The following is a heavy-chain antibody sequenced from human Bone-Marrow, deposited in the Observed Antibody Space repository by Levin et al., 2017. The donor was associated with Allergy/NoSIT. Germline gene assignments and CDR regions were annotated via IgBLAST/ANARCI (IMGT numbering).Heavy chain of an antibody. D-gene: IGHD6-13*01. CDR1: GFSVSRNY. Sequence: ASVKVSCAASGFSVSRNYMSWVRQAPGKGLEWVSLIYSGGDTQYADSVKGRFTISRDNSRNTLYLRMNSLRGDDTAVYYCARNGVGTAAGTPWGQGTLVSVSS. CDR3: ARNGVGTAAGTP. J-gene: IGHJ4*02. V-gene: IGHV3-66*01. CDR2: IYSGGDT.